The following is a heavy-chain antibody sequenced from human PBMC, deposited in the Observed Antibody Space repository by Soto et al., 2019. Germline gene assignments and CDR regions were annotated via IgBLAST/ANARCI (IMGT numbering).Heavy chain of an antibody. CDR2: IYYSGST. CDR1: GGSISSGGYY. CDR3: ARGALGYCSGGSCYRYYYYGMDV. V-gene: IGHV4-31*03. D-gene: IGHD2-15*01. Sequence: QVQLQESGPGLVKPSQTLSLTCTVSGGSISSGGYYWSWIRQHPGKGLEWIGYIYYSGSTYYNPSLKRRVTISVDTSKNQFSLKLSSVTAADTAVYYCARGALGYCSGGSCYRYYYYGMDVWGQGTTVTVSS. J-gene: IGHJ6*02.